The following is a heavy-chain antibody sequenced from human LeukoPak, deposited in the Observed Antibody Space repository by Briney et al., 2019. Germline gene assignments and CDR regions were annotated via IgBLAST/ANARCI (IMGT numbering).Heavy chain of an antibody. J-gene: IGHJ4*02. V-gene: IGHV4-34*01. Sequence: SETLSLTCAVYGGSFSGYYWSWIGQPPGKGLEWIGEINHSGSTNYNPSLKSRVTISVDTSKNQFSLKLSSVTAADTAVYYCARGPYYYGSGSPIDYWGQGTLVTVSS. CDR2: INHSGST. D-gene: IGHD3-10*01. CDR1: GGSFSGYY. CDR3: ARGPYYYGSGSPIDY.